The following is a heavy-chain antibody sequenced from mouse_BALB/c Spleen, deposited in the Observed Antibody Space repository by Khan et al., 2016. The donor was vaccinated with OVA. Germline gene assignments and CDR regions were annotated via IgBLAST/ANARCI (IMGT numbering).Heavy chain of an antibody. CDR2: INPSNGDT. D-gene: IGHD2-1*01. CDR1: GYTFTSYY. Sequence: VELVESGAELVKPGASVKISCKASGYTFTSYYMYWVKQRPGQGLEWIGGINPSNGDTHFNEKFKNKATLTVDKSSSTAYMQLSSLTSEDSAVYYCARSGYGNPFAYWGQGSLVTVSA. V-gene: IGHV1S81*02. J-gene: IGHJ3*01. CDR3: ARSGYGNPFAY.